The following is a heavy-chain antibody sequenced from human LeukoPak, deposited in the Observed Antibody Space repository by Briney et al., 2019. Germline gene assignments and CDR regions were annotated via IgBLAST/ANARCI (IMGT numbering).Heavy chain of an antibody. CDR3: ARIPTNAVPSAHNGFDI. CDR2: IYTSGST. D-gene: IGHD5-24*01. V-gene: IGHV4-61*02. J-gene: IGHJ3*02. Sequence: PSETLSLTCTVSGGSISSGSYYWSWIRQPAGKGLEWIGRIYTSGSTNYNPSLKSRVTISVDTSKNQFSLKLSSVTAADTAIYYCARIPTNAVPSAHNGFDIWGQGTMLTVSS. CDR1: GGSISSGSYY.